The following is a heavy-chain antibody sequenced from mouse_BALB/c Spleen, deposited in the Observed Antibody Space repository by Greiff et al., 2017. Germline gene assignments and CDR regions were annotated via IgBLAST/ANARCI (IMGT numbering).Heavy chain of an antibody. V-gene: IGHV1-7*01. CDR3: ASPYGNYVHFAY. D-gene: IGHD2-10*02. CDR2: INPSTGYT. Sequence: QVHVKQSGAELAKPGASVKMSCKASGYTFTSYWMHWVKQRPGQGLEWIGYINPSTGYTEYNQKFKDKATLTADKSSSTAYMQLSSLTSEDSAVYYCASPYGNYVHFAYWGQGTLVTVSA. CDR1: GYTFTSYW. J-gene: IGHJ3*01.